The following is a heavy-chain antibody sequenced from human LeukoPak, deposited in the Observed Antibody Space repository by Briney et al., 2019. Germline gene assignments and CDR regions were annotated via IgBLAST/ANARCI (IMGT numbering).Heavy chain of an antibody. Sequence: ASVKVSCKASGYTFTSYGISWVRQAPGQGLEWMGWISAYNGNTNYAQKLQGRDTMTTDTSTSTAYMELRSLRSDDTAVYYCARDTYYYGSGSYNNYMDVWGKGTTVTVSS. J-gene: IGHJ6*03. CDR3: ARDTYYYGSGSYNNYMDV. V-gene: IGHV1-18*01. D-gene: IGHD3-10*01. CDR2: ISAYNGNT. CDR1: GYTFTSYG.